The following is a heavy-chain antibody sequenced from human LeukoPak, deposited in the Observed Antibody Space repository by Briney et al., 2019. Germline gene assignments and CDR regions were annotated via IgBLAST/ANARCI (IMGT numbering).Heavy chain of an antibody. V-gene: IGHV1-18*01. CDR2: ISAYNGNT. CDR1: GYTFTSYG. D-gene: IGHD6-19*01. CDR3: ARDGVGSSGWYTLDY. J-gene: IGHJ4*02. Sequence: ASVKVSCKASGYTFTSYGISWVRQAPGQGLEWMGWISAYNGNTNYAQKLQGRVTMTTDTSTSTAYMELKSLRSDDTAVYYCARDGVGSSGWYTLDYWGQGTLVTVSS.